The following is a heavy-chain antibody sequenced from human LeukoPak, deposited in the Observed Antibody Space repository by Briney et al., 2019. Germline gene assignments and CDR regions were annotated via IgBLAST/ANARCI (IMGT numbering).Heavy chain of an antibody. CDR3: AKDRMVRGSPIDY. Sequence: QPGRSLRLSCAASGFTFSSYGMHWVRQAPGKRLEWVAVISYDGSNKYYADSVKGRFTISRDNSKNTLYLQMNSLRAEDTAVYYCAKDRMVRGSPIDYWGQGTLVTVSS. CDR2: ISYDGSNK. J-gene: IGHJ4*02. CDR1: GFTFSSYG. D-gene: IGHD3-10*01. V-gene: IGHV3-30*18.